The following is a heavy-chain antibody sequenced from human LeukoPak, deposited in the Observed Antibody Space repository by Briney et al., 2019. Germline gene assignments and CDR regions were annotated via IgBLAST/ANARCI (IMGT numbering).Heavy chain of an antibody. J-gene: IGHJ4*02. CDR1: GFTFSDYY. CDR3: ASEETTNGGWTPNY. D-gene: IGHD6-19*01. Sequence: KPGGSLRLSCAASGFTFSDYYMNWIRQAPGKGLEWVSSISSISTYTAYADSLRGRFTISRDNAKNSLYLQMNSLRAEDTAVYYCASEETTNGGWTPNYWGQGTLVTVSS. V-gene: IGHV3-11*06. CDR2: ISSIST.